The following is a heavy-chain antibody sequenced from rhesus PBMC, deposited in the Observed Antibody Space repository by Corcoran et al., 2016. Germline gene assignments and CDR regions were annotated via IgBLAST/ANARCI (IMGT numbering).Heavy chain of an antibody. CDR2: IYSNSEST. Sequence: QVQLQESGPGVVKASETLSLTCAVSGGTISTGSSFWSCVRQPSGKGLEWIGGIYSNSESTNYSPSLKRRVTISKDTSKNQFSLKLSSVTATDTAVYYCATSSVAATSVDYWGQGVLVTVSS. V-gene: IGHV4S12*01. D-gene: IGHD4-29*01. CDR1: GGTISTGSSF. J-gene: IGHJ4*01. CDR3: ATSSVAATSVDY.